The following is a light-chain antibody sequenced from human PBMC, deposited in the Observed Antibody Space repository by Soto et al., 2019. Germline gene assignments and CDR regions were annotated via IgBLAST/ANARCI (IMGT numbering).Light chain of an antibody. CDR2: GAS. CDR1: QSFDRAY. J-gene: IGKJ4*02. V-gene: IGKV3-20*01. CDR3: QRYGGSPWT. Sequence: ETVLTQSPDTLSLSPGERATLSCRASQSFDRAYLAWFQQKRGQAPRLLIYGASKRATGIPDRFSGSGSGKVFFPTISRRDPEDSAVYYCQRYGGSPWTFGGGTKV.